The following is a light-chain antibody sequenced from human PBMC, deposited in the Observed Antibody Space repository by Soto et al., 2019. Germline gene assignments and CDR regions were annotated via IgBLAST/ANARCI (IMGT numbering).Light chain of an antibody. CDR1: SSNIESNT. CDR3: STWDDSLNGWV. Sequence: QSVLTQPPSASGTPGQRVTISCSGSSSNIESNTVTWYQQLPGTAPKLLMFNDDKRPSGVPDRFSGSRSGTSASLAISGLQSDDEAVYFCSTWDDSLNGWVFGGGTKLTVL. CDR2: NDD. J-gene: IGLJ3*02. V-gene: IGLV1-44*01.